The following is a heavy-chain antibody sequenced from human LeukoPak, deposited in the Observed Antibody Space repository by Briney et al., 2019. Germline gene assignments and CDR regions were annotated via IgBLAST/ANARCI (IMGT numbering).Heavy chain of an antibody. J-gene: IGHJ3*02. D-gene: IGHD6-19*01. CDR3: ARGASVVAGNDNAFDI. CDR1: GFTFSDNY. CDR2: ISTSSSYI. Sequence: KPGGSLRLSCAASGFTFSDNYMTWVRQAPGKGLEWVSSISTSSSYIYYADSVKGRFTISRDNARNSLYLQMNSLRAEDTAVYYCARGASVVAGNDNAFDIWGQGTMVTVSS. V-gene: IGHV3-21*01.